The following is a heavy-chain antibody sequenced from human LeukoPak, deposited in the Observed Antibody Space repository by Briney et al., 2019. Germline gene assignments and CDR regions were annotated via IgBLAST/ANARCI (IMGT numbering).Heavy chain of an antibody. J-gene: IGHJ4*02. CDR1: GGSISRYY. CDR3: ARATDSSAYYGLDY. V-gene: IGHV4-59*01. CDR2: IYYSGST. Sequence: SETLSLTCTVSGGSISRYYWSWIRQPPGKGLEWIGYIYYSGSTNYNPSLKSRVTISVDTSENQFSLKMSSVTAADTAVYYCARATDSSAYYGLDYWGQGTLVTVSS. D-gene: IGHD3-22*01.